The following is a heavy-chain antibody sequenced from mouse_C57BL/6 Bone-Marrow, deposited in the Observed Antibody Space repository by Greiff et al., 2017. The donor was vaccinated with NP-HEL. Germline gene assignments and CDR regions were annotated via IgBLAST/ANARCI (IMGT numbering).Heavy chain of an antibody. V-gene: IGHV5-6*01. Sequence: EVQLVESGGDLVKPGGSLKLSCAASGFTFSSYGMSWVRQTPDKRLEWVATISSGGSYTDYPDSVKGRFTISRDNAKNTLYLQMSSLKSEDTAMYYCARHHYFDYWGQGTTLTVSS. CDR1: GFTFSSYG. J-gene: IGHJ2*01. CDR2: ISSGGSYT. CDR3: ARHHYFDY.